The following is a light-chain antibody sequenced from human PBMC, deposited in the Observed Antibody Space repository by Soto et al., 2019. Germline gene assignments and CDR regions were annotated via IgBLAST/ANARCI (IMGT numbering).Light chain of an antibody. Sequence: DIQMTQSPSSLSASVGDRVTITCRASQGISDFLAWYQQKPGKVPKVLIYDASTLQSGVPSRFSGSGSGTDFTLTINSLQPEDVATYYCQKYYSAPFTFGPGTKVDIK. CDR1: QGISDF. V-gene: IGKV1-27*01. J-gene: IGKJ3*01. CDR3: QKYYSAPFT. CDR2: DAS.